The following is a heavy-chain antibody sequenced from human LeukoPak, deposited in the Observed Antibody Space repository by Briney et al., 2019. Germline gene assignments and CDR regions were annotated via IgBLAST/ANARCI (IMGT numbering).Heavy chain of an antibody. Sequence: SETLSLTCTVSGDSINYYHWSWIRQSAGKGLQWIGRVHISGSTNYNPSLRSRVAISMDKSKNQFSLKLNSVTAADTAVYDCARDDSSRDGSGGYHDWGQGTLVTVSS. D-gene: IGHD3-22*01. CDR1: GDSINYYH. J-gene: IGHJ4*02. CDR3: ARDDSSRDGSGGYHD. CDR2: VHISGST. V-gene: IGHV4-4*07.